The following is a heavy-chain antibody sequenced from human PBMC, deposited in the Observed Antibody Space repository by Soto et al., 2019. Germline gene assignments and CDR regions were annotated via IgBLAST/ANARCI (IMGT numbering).Heavy chain of an antibody. V-gene: IGHV4-39*01. D-gene: IGHD6-13*01. CDR2: IYYGGST. J-gene: IGHJ4*02. CDR1: GGSISISNYY. Sequence: QLQLQESGPGLVKPSETLSLTCTVSGGSISISNYYWGWIRQPPGKGLEWIGSIYYGGSTYYSPSLKSRVTISVDTSKNQFSLKLSSVTAADTAVYYCARNYEAYSSSWYFAYWGQGTLVTVSS. CDR3: ARNYEAYSSSWYFAY.